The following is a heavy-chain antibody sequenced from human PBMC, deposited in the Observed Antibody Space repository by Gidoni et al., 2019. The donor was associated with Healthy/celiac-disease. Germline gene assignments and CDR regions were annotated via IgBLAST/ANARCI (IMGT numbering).Heavy chain of an antibody. D-gene: IGHD1-1*01. Sequence: QITLKESGPTLVKPTQTLTLTCTFSGFSPSTSGVGVGWIRQPPGKALEWLALIYWDDDKRYSPSLKSRLTITKDTSKSQVVLTMTNMDPVDTATYYCAHRLGYGGIFDYWGQGTLVTVSS. CDR2: IYWDDDK. CDR1: GFSPSTSGVG. J-gene: IGHJ4*02. V-gene: IGHV2-5*02. CDR3: AHRLGYGGIFDY.